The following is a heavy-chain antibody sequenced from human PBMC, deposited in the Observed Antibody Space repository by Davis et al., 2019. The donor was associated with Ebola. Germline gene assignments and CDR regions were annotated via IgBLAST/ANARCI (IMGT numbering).Heavy chain of an antibody. CDR2: IIPILGIT. Sequence: SVKVSCKASGGTFSSYAISWVRQAPGQGLEWMGRIIPILGITNYAQKFQGRVTITADKSTSTAYMELSSLRSEDTAVYYCARTVEMATILYYYYGMDVWGQGTTVTVSS. CDR1: GGTFSSYA. D-gene: IGHD5-24*01. CDR3: ARTVEMATILYYYYGMDV. J-gene: IGHJ6*02. V-gene: IGHV1-69*04.